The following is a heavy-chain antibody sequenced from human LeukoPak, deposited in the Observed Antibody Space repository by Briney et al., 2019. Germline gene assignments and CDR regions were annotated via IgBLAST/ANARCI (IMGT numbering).Heavy chain of an antibody. CDR2: INSDGSST. Sequence: PGGSLRLSCAASGFTFSSYWMHWVRQAPGKGLVWVSRINSDGSSTSYADSVKGRFTISRDNAKNTLYLQMNSLRAEDTAVYYVVVIAKGRLDWFDYWGQGTLVTVSS. CDR1: GFTFSSYW. CDR3: VVIAKGRLDWFDY. J-gene: IGHJ4*02. D-gene: IGHD2-21*01. V-gene: IGHV3-74*01.